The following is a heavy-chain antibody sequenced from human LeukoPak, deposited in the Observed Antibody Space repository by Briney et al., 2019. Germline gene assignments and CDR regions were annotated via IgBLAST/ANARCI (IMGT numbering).Heavy chain of an antibody. Sequence: GGSLRLSCAASGFTVSSNYMSWVRQAPGKGLEWVSVTYSGGSTYYADSVKGRFTISRDNSKNTLYLQMNSLRAEDTAVYYCARAAGYCSSTSCSYFDYWGQGTLVTVSS. CDR1: GFTVSSNY. CDR3: ARAAGYCSSTSCSYFDY. D-gene: IGHD2-2*01. J-gene: IGHJ4*02. V-gene: IGHV3-66*01. CDR2: TYSGGST.